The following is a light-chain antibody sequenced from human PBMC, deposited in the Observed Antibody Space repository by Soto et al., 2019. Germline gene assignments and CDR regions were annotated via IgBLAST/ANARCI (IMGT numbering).Light chain of an antibody. Sequence: EVGMTQSPATLSVSPGERATLSCRASQSLSSYLAWYQQKPGQAPRLLIYGASTRATDIPARFSGSGSGTEFTLAISSLQSEDFAVYYCQQYNNWPVFGQGTKV. CDR3: QQYNNWPV. CDR1: QSLSSY. CDR2: GAS. V-gene: IGKV3-15*01. J-gene: IGKJ1*01.